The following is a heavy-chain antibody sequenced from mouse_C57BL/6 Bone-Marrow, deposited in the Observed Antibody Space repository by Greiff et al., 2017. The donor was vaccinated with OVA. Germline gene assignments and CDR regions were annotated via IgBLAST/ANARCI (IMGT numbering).Heavy chain of an antibody. CDR2: IYPGSGST. J-gene: IGHJ3*01. D-gene: IGHD1-1*01. V-gene: IGHV1-55*01. Sequence: QVQLQQPGAELVKPGASVTMSCKASGYTFTSYWITWVKQRPGQGLAWIGDIYPGSGSTNYNEKFKSKATLTVDTSSSTAYMQLSSLTSEDSAVYYCARRWLLRSEWFAYWGQGTLVTVSA. CDR1: GYTFTSYW. CDR3: ARRWLLRSEWFAY.